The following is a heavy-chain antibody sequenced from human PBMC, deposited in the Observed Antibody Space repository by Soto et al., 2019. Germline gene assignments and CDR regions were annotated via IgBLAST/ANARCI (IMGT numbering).Heavy chain of an antibody. CDR2: INSDGSST. D-gene: IGHD3-22*01. J-gene: IGHJ6*02. V-gene: IGHV3-74*01. CDR1: RFTFSNYW. Sequence: EVQLVESGGGLVQPGGSLRLSCAASRFTFSNYWMHWVRQAPGKGLVWVSRINSDGSSTSYADSVKGRFTISRDNAKNTLYLQMNSLRAEDTAVYYCARDERYYYDSSGYYGMDVWGQGTTVTVSS. CDR3: ARDERYYYDSSGYYGMDV.